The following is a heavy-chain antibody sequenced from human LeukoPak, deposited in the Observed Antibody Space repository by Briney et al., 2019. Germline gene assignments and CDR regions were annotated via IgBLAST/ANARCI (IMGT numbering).Heavy chain of an antibody. CDR3: ARGSFGEYNWFDP. CDR1: GGSISSINW. J-gene: IGHJ5*02. CDR2: IYHSGST. V-gene: IGHV4-4*02. Sequence: SGTLSLTCAVSGGSISSINWWSWVRQPPGKGLEWIGEIYHSGSTNYNPSLKSRVTISVDKSKNQFSLKLSSVTAADTAVYYCARGSFGEYNWFDPWGQGTLVTVSS. D-gene: IGHD3-16*01.